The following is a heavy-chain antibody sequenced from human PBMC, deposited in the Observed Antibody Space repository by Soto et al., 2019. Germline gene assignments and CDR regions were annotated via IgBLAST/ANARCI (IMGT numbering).Heavy chain of an antibody. CDR2: ITITGDTT. CDR3: AKGGGGDHGY. J-gene: IGHJ4*02. Sequence: EVQLVESEGGLVQPGGSLRLSCEASGFIFTTSDMSWVRQAPGKGLEWISSITITGDTTHYADSVKGRFTISRDNSRNPVYLQMNSLKLHHTAVYYCAKGGGGDHGYWGQGTLVAVSS. CDR1: GFIFTTSD. D-gene: IGHD2-21*02. V-gene: IGHV3-23*04.